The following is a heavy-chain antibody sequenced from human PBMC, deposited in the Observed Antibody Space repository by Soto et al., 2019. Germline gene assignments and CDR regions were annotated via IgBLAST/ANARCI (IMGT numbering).Heavy chain of an antibody. CDR2: INPNSGGT. V-gene: IGHV1-2*02. Sequence: QVQLVQSGAEVKKPGASVRVSCKASGYTFTNYDINWVRQAPGQGLEWMGWINPNSGGTKYAQKFQGRVTMTRDTSITTANMDLSRLRSDETAVYYCATSSPATTVTPEYGMDVWGQGTTVTVSS. CDR1: GYTFTNYD. CDR3: ATSSPATTVTPEYGMDV. D-gene: IGHD4-17*01. J-gene: IGHJ6*02.